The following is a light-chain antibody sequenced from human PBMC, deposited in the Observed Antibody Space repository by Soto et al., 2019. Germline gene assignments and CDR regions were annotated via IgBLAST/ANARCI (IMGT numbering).Light chain of an antibody. Sequence: EIVLTQSPATLSVSPGERATLSCRATETISTNLAWFQRKPGQPPRLLIYGSSTRATGVPDRFSGSGSGTDFTLTISSLEPEDFALYYCQQRNNWPLTFGGGTKVDIK. CDR3: QQRNNWPLT. J-gene: IGKJ4*01. CDR2: GSS. V-gene: IGKV3-15*01. CDR1: ETISTN.